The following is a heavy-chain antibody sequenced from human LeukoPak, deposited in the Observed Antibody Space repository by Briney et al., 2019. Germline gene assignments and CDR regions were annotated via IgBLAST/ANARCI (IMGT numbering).Heavy chain of an antibody. CDR3: ARDSGSYMYY. Sequence: GGSLRLSCAASGFTFSSYGMHWVRQAPGKGLEWVAVISYDGSNKYYADSVKGRFTISRDNSKNTLYLQMNSLRAEDTAVYYCARDSGSYMYYWGQGTLVTVSS. D-gene: IGHD1-26*01. CDR2: ISYDGSNK. J-gene: IGHJ4*02. V-gene: IGHV3-30*03. CDR1: GFTFSSYG.